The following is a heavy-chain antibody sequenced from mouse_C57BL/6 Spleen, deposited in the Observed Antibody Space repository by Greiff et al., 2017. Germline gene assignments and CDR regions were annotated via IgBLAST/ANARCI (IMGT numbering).Heavy chain of an antibody. CDR3: AREGGYDGYAMDY. CDR1: GYTFTSYW. V-gene: IGHV1-55*01. CDR2: IYPGSGST. Sequence: QVQLQQPGAELVQPGASVKMSCKASGYTFTSYWITWVKQRPGQGLEWIGDIYPGSGSTNYNEKFKSKATLTVYTSSSKAYMQLSSLTSEDAAVYYCAREGGYDGYAMDYWGQGTSVTVSS. D-gene: IGHD2-2*01. J-gene: IGHJ4*01.